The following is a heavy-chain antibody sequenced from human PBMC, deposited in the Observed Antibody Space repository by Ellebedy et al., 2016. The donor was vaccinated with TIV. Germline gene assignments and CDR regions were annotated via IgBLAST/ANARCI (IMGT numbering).Heavy chain of an antibody. V-gene: IGHV4-61*02. CDR3: ARDGGWAGTIEGFDP. J-gene: IGHJ5*02. Sequence: SETLSLXXTVSGGSISSGTYYWSWIRQPAGKGLEWIGRIYTSGSTNYNPSLKSRVTMSVDTSKNQFSLKLSSVTAADTAVYYCARDGGWAGTIEGFDPWGQGTLVTVSS. D-gene: IGHD1-7*01. CDR1: GGSISSGTYY. CDR2: IYTSGST.